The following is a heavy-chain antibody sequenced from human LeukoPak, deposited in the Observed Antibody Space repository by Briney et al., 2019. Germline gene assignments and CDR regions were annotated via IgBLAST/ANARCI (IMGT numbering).Heavy chain of an antibody. V-gene: IGHV3-21*06. CDR3: ARGETSDTRHLDY. D-gene: IGHD1-1*01. CDR2: ISSGTSYI. J-gene: IGHJ4*02. CDR1: GFTFSSYS. Sequence: GGSLRLSCAASGFTFSSYSMNWVRQAPGKGLEWVSSISSGTSYIYYADSVKGRFTISRDNAKNSLYLQMNSLRAEDTAVYYCARGETSDTRHLDYWGQGTLVTVSS.